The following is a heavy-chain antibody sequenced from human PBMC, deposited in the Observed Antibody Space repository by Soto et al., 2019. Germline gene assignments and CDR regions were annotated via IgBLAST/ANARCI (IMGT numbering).Heavy chain of an antibody. CDR1: GFTFNTYS. CDR3: ARDRGWLQPPHFDY. J-gene: IGHJ4*02. D-gene: IGHD5-12*01. Sequence: GGSLRLSCVASGFTFNTYSMNWVRQVPGKRLEWVSSISSSSSYIYYADSVKGQFTISRDNAKNSLYLQMNSLRAEDTAVYYCARDRGWLQPPHFDYGGQETLVTVP. CDR2: ISSSSSYI. V-gene: IGHV3-21*01.